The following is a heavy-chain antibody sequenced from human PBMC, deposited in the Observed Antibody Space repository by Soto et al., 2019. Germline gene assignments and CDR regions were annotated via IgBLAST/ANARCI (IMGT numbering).Heavy chain of an antibody. CDR2: IKSKTDGGTT. Sequence: PGGSLRLSCAASGFTFSNAWMNWVRQAPGKGLEWVGRIKSKTDGGTTDYAAPVKGRFTISRDDSKNTLYLQMNSLKTEDTAVYYCTTILWYDYSRNFDYWGQGTLVTVSS. J-gene: IGHJ4*02. CDR3: TTILWYDYSRNFDY. D-gene: IGHD4-4*01. V-gene: IGHV3-15*07. CDR1: GFTFSNAW.